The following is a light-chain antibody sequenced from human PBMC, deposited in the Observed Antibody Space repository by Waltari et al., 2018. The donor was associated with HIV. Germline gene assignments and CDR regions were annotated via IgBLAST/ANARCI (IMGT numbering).Light chain of an antibody. Sequence: QSVLTQPPSMSAAPGQRVTISCSGSASNFGSDFVSWYQHVPGTAPKLLIYDNTKRPSSISDRFSCSKSGTSATLASTGLQTGDEAVYYCGTWDNRLSVGVFGGGTRLTVL. CDR1: ASNFGSDF. CDR2: DNT. CDR3: GTWDNRLSVGV. J-gene: IGLJ3*02. V-gene: IGLV1-51*01.